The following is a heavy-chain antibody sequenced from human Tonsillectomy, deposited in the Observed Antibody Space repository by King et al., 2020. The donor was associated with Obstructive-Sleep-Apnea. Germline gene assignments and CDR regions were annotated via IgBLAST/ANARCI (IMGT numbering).Heavy chain of an antibody. CDR2: ISYDGSHK. CDR1: GFTFSTYA. D-gene: IGHD6-13*01. J-gene: IGHJ6*02. CDR3: AITAVDPDRSSGYYDYGMDV. V-gene: IGHV3-30-3*01. Sequence: VQLVESGGGVVQPGRSLRLSCAASGFTFSTYAMHWVRQVPGKGLEWVAVISYDGSHKYYADSLKGRFTISRDNSKNTLYLQMNSLRPEDTAVYYCAITAVDPDRSSGYYDYGMDVWGQGTTVTVSS.